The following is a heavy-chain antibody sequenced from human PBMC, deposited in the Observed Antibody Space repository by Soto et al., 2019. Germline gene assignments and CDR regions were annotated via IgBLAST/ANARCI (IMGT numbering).Heavy chain of an antibody. CDR3: ARQLDFDTFWFDP. CDR2: IYPGDSDT. D-gene: IGHD3-16*01. CDR1: GYSFTSYW. Sequence: GESLKISCKGSGYSFTSYWIGWVRQMPGKGLEWMGIIYPGDSDTRYSPSFQGQVTISADKSISTAYLQWSSLKASVTAMYYCARQLDFDTFWFDPWGQGTLVTVSS. V-gene: IGHV5-51*01. J-gene: IGHJ5*02.